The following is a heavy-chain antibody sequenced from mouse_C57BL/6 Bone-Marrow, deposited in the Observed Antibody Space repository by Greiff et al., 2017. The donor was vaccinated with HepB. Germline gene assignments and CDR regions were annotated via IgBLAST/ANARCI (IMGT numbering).Heavy chain of an antibody. V-gene: IGHV10-1*01. J-gene: IGHJ1*03. CDR2: IRSKSNKYAT. D-gene: IGHD2-1*01. CDR1: GFSFNTYA. Sequence: EVQVVESGGGLVQPKGSLKLSCAASGFSFNTYAMNWVRQAPGKGLEWVARIRSKSNKYATYYADSVKDRFTISRDDSESMLYLQMNNLKTEDTAMYYSVRQRVTWGYFDVWGTGTTVTVSS. CDR3: VRQRVTWGYFDV.